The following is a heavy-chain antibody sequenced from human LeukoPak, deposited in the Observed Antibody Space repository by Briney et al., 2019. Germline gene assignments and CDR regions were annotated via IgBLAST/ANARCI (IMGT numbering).Heavy chain of an antibody. J-gene: IGHJ4*02. D-gene: IGHD1-1*01. CDR2: VYTSGST. Sequence: SETLSLTCTVSGGSISSGTYYWSWIRQPAGKGLEWIGRVYTSGSTNYNPSLKSRVTISVDTSKNQFSLKLSSVTAADTAVYYCAREKVQLERHVLGGLDYWGQGTLVTVSS. V-gene: IGHV4-61*02. CDR3: AREKVQLERHVLGGLDY. CDR1: GGSISSGTYY.